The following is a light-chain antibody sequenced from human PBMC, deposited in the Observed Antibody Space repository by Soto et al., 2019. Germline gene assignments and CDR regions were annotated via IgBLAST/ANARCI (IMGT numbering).Light chain of an antibody. J-gene: IGKJ4*01. Sequence: DIVMTQSPDSLAVSLGERATINCKSSQSVLYSSNNKNYLAWYQQKPGQPPKLLIYWASTRESGVPDRFSGSGSGTDFTLTMSRLQAEDVAFYYWQQYYSTPLTFGGGTKVEIK. CDR3: QQYYSTPLT. V-gene: IGKV4-1*01. CDR2: WAS. CDR1: QSVLYSSNNKNY.